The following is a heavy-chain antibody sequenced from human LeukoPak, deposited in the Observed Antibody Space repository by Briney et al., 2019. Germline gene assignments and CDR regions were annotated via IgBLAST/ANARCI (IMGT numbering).Heavy chain of an antibody. J-gene: IGHJ6*02. Sequence: GASVKVSCKASGYTFTGYYIHWVRQAPGQGLEWMGKINPSGGYTSNAQKFQGRVTMTRDTPTSTVYMEVSSLTSEDTGVYYCARGAGSSGWYYYYGMDVWGQGTTVTVSS. CDR1: GYTFTGYY. CDR2: INPSGGYT. CDR3: ARGAGSSGWYYYYGMDV. V-gene: IGHV1-46*01. D-gene: IGHD6-19*01.